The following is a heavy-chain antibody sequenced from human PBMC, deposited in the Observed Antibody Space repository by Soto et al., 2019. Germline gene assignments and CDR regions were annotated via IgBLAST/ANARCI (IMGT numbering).Heavy chain of an antibody. D-gene: IGHD3-16*01. CDR3: ARWRFEGYNWFDP. V-gene: IGHV4-59*01. CDR2: VHYIGST. CDR1: GNSISSYY. Sequence: SETLSVTCTVSGNSISSYYWSWIRQPPGKGLEWIGYVHYIGSTNYNPSLKSRVTISINTSKNQFSLKLTSVTAADTAVYYCARWRFEGYNWFDPWGQGTLVTVSS. J-gene: IGHJ5*02.